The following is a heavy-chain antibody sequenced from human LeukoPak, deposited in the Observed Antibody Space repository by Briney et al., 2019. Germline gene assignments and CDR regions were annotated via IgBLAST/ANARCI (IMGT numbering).Heavy chain of an antibody. V-gene: IGHV3-7*01. J-gene: IGHJ3*02. CDR2: IKQDGSEK. Sequence: GGSLRLSCEASGFTFSSYWMSWVRQAPGKGLEWVANIKQDGSEKYSVDSVKGRFTISRDNAKNSLYLQMNSLRAEDTAVYYCAREIAAAGEDAFDIWGQGTMVTVSS. D-gene: IGHD6-13*01. CDR3: AREIAAAGEDAFDI. CDR1: GFTFSSYW.